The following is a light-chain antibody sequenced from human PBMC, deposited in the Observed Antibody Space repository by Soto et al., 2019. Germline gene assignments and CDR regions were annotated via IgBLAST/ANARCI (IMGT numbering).Light chain of an antibody. CDR3: LLFYGGAWV. CDR2: STS. V-gene: IGLV7-43*01. Sequence: QAVVTQEPSLTVSPGGTVTLTCASSSGAVTSGYYPNWFQQKPGQAPRILIYSTSNKHSWAPARFSGSLLGGKAALTLSGVQPEDEAEYYFLLFYGGAWVFGGGTKLTVL. CDR1: SGAVTSGYY. J-gene: IGLJ3*02.